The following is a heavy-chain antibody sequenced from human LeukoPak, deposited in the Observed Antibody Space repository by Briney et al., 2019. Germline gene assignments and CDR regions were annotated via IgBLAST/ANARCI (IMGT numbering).Heavy chain of an antibody. CDR3: ARGPKPYYYDSSGYLDY. V-gene: IGHV1-69*13. CDR1: GNTFSTYI. CDR2: IIPIFGTA. J-gene: IGHJ4*02. Sequence: ASVKVSCKASGNTFSTYIITWVRQAPGQGLEWMGGIIPIFGTANYAQKFQGRVTITADESTSTAYMELSSLRSEDTAVYYCARGPKPYYYDSSGYLDYWGQGTLVTVSS. D-gene: IGHD3-22*01.